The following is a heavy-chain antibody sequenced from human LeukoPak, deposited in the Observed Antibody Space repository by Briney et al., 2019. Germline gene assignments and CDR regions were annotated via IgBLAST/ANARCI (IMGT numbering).Heavy chain of an antibody. V-gene: IGHV3-30-3*01. Sequence: PGGSLRLSCAASGFTFSSYAMHWVRQAPGKGLEWVAVISYDGSNKYYADSVKGRFTISRDNSKDTLYLQMNSLRAEDTAVYYCARDRYSSGPGAWFDTWGQGTLVTVSS. CDR3: ARDRYSSGPGAWFDT. D-gene: IGHD6-19*01. CDR2: ISYDGSNK. J-gene: IGHJ5*02. CDR1: GFTFSSYA.